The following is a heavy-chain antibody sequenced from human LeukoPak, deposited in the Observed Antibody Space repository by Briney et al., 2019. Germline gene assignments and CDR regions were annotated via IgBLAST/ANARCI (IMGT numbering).Heavy chain of an antibody. CDR1: GGSFSGYY. D-gene: IGHD2-21*02. CDR2: INHSGST. V-gene: IGHV4-34*01. J-gene: IGHJ4*02. Sequence: SETLSLTCAVYGGSFSGYYWSWIRQPPGKGLEWIGEINHSGSTYYNPSLKSRVTISVDTSKNQFSLKLSSVTAADTAVYYCATSAYCGGDCYSFDYWGQGTLVTVSS. CDR3: ATSAYCGGDCYSFDY.